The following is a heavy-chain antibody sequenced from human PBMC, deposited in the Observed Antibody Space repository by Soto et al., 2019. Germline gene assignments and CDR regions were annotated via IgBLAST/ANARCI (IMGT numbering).Heavy chain of an antibody. J-gene: IGHJ6*02. CDR3: ARVVQRYAARRDYYYGMDV. CDR1: GFTCSSYA. D-gene: IGHD6-6*01. Sequence: WGSLRLSCAAAGFTCSSYAMHWVRQAPGKGLEWVAVISYDGSNKYYADSVKGRFTISRDNSKNTLYLQMNSLRAEDTAVYYCARVVQRYAARRDYYYGMDVWGQGTTVTVS. CDR2: ISYDGSNK. V-gene: IGHV3-30-3*01.